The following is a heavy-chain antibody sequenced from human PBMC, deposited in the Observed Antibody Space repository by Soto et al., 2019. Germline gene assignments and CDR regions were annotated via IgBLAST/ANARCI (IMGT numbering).Heavy chain of an antibody. CDR3: ARGVVLVPAAMGPSFDY. CDR1: GFTFSNYA. D-gene: IGHD2-2*01. J-gene: IGHJ4*02. Sequence: GGSLRLSCAASGFTFSNYAMNWVRQAPGKGLEWVSGISGSGANTYYADSVKGRFTISRDNSKNTLYLQMNSLRAEDTAVYYCARGVVLVPAAMGPSFDYWGQGTLVTVSS. CDR2: ISGSGANT. V-gene: IGHV3-23*01.